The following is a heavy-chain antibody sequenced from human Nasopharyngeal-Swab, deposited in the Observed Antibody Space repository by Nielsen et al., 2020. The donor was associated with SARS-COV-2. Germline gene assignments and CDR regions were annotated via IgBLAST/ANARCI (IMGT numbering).Heavy chain of an antibody. CDR3: ARDDSSNYDFWSGYYTSFDY. CDR2: ISAYNGNT. D-gene: IGHD3-3*01. Sequence: ASVKVSCKASGYTFNSYGISWVRQAPGQGLEWMGWISAYNGNTNYAQKLQGRVTMTTNTSTSTAYMELRSLRSADTAVYYCARDDSSNYDFWSGYYTSFDYWGQGTLVTVSS. V-gene: IGHV1-18*01. J-gene: IGHJ4*02. CDR1: GYTFNSYG.